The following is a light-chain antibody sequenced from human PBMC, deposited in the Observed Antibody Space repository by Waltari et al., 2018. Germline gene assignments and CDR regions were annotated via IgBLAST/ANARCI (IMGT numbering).Light chain of an antibody. V-gene: IGKV1-39*01. J-gene: IGKJ2*01. Sequence: LKMTQPPPSLSASVGDSVTLTCRASQSISSYLNWYQQKPGKAPKLLIYAASSLQSGVPSRFSGSGSGTDFTLTISSLQPEDFATYYCQQSYSTLPYTFGQGTKLEIK. CDR1: QSISSY. CDR3: QQSYSTLPYT. CDR2: AAS.